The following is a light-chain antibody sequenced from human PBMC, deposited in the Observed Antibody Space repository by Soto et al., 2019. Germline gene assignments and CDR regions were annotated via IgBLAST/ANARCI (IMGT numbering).Light chain of an antibody. J-gene: IGKJ4*01. CDR3: RQLNSYSFLT. CDR2: AAS. CDR1: QGLSSY. Sequence: EIQLTQSPSFLAASLGDRVTITCRASQGLSSYLAGYQQRPGKAPKLLISAASTWQSGVPSRYIGSGSGQEFTLTNSSLQPEDFSSYYCRQLNSYSFLTVGGGTKVEIK. V-gene: IGKV1-9*01.